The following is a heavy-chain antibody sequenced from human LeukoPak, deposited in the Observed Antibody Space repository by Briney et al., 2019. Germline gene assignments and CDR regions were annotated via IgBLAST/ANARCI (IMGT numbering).Heavy chain of an antibody. D-gene: IGHD4-17*01. Sequence: GRSLRLSCAASGFTFSSYAMHWVRQAPGKGLEWVAVISYDGSNKYYADSVKGRFTISRDNAKNSLYLQMNSLRAEDTAVYYCARSTDYGDYYDAFDIWGQGTMVTVSS. CDR2: ISYDGSNK. V-gene: IGHV3-30-3*01. J-gene: IGHJ3*02. CDR3: ARSTDYGDYYDAFDI. CDR1: GFTFSSYA.